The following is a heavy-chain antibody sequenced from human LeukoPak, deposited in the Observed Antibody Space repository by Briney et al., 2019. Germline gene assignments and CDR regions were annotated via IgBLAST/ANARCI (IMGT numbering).Heavy chain of an antibody. CDR2: INHSGST. Sequence: NPSETLSLTCTVSGGSISSSSYYWGWIRQPPGKGLEWIGEINHSGSTNYNPSLKSRVTISVDTSKNQFSLKLSSVTAADTAVYYCARGDRPREIPPLIRKKNAFDIWGQGTMVTVSS. CDR3: ARGDRPREIPPLIRKKNAFDI. J-gene: IGHJ3*02. D-gene: IGHD2-8*01. CDR1: GGSISSSSYY. V-gene: IGHV4-39*07.